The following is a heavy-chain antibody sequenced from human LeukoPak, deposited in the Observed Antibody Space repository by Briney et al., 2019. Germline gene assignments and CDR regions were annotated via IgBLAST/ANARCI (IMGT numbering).Heavy chain of an antibody. J-gene: IGHJ4*02. Sequence: GGSLRLSCAASGFTFSNYWMTWVRQAPGKGLEWVAHIKEDGGEKHYVDPVKGRFTISRDNAKNSLYLQMNGLRAEDTAMYYCVRDRGYCSGGTCYALWDYWGQGTLVTVSS. D-gene: IGHD2-15*01. CDR1: GFTFSNYW. CDR3: VRDRGYCSGGTCYALWDY. CDR2: IKEDGGEK. V-gene: IGHV3-7*01.